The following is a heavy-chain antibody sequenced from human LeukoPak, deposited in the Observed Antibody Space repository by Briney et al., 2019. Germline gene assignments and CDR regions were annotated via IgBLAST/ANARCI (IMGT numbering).Heavy chain of an antibody. V-gene: IGHV1-69*04. CDR3: ARDLLDDCSGGSCYQYY. J-gene: IGHJ4*02. CDR1: GGTFSSYA. Sequence: SVKVSCKASGGTFSSYAISWVRQAPGQGLEWMGRIIPILGIANYAQKFQGRVTITADKSTSTAYMELSSLRSEDTAGYYCARDLLDDCSGGSCYQYYWGQGTLVTVSS. CDR2: IIPILGIA. D-gene: IGHD2-15*01.